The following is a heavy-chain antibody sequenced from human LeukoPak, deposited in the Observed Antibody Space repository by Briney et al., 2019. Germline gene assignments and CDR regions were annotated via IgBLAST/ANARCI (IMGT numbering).Heavy chain of an antibody. D-gene: IGHD6-19*01. J-gene: IGHJ4*02. Sequence: PGGSLRLSCAASGFTVSSTYMSWVRQAPGKGLEWVSIIYSGGSTYYADSVKGRFTISRDDSKNTVCLQMNSLSAEDTAVYYCARDKSSGWYGYFDYWGQGALVTVSS. CDR2: IYSGGST. V-gene: IGHV3-53*01. CDR1: GFTVSSTY. CDR3: ARDKSSGWYGYFDY.